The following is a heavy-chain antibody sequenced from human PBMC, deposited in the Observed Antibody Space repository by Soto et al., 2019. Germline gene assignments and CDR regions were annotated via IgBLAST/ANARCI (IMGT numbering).Heavy chain of an antibody. J-gene: IGHJ4*02. D-gene: IGHD5-12*01. V-gene: IGHV4-61*08. CDR3: ARAVATTYFDY. Sequence: SATLSITCAVSGGSISSGGYSWSWIRKQPGKGLEWIGYIYYSGSTNYNPSLKSRVTISVDTSKNQFSLKLSSVTAADTALYYCARAVATTYFDYWGQGTLVTVSS. CDR2: IYYSGST. CDR1: GGSISSGGYS.